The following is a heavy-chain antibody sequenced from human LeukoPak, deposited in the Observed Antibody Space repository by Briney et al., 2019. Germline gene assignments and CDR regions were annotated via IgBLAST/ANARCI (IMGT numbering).Heavy chain of an antibody. CDR2: ISWNSGSI. CDR3: ARGGTYYYDSSGYLRSYYYYMDV. D-gene: IGHD3-22*01. Sequence: GGSLRLSCAASGFTFDDYAMHWVRQAPGKGLEWVSGISWNSGSIGYADSVKGRFTISRDNAKNSLYLQINSLRAEDTALYYCARGGTYYYDSSGYLRSYYYYMDVWGKGTTVTVSS. J-gene: IGHJ6*03. CDR1: GFTFDDYA. V-gene: IGHV3-9*01.